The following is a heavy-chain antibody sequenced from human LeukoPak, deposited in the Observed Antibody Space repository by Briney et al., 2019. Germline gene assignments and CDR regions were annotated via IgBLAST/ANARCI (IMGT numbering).Heavy chain of an antibody. J-gene: IGHJ4*02. V-gene: IGHV3-49*04. CDR2: IRSKAYGGTT. CDR3: TREGIPAYCGGDCYSDY. CDR1: GFIVSSNY. Sequence: PGGSLRLSCAVSGFIVSSNYMSWVRQAPGKGLEWVGFIRSKAYGGTTEYAASVKGRFTISRDDSKSIAYLQMNSLKTEDTAVYYCTREGIPAYCGGDCYSDYWGQGTLVTVSS. D-gene: IGHD2-21*01.